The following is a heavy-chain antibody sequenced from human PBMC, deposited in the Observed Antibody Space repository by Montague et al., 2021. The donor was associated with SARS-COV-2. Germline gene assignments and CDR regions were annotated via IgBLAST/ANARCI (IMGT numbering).Heavy chain of an antibody. D-gene: IGHD2-2*01. J-gene: IGHJ6*02. CDR2: TYYRSQWYE. CDR1: GDSVFSKSAA. CDR3: ARGAYHDLYYYYHGMDV. V-gene: IGHV6-1*01. Sequence: CAISGDSVFSKSAAWNWIRQSPSRGLEWLGRTYYRSQWYEDYAVFVKGRITIKPDTSKNQFSLHLESVSPDDTALYYCARGAYHDLYYYYHGMDVWGRGTTVSVSS.